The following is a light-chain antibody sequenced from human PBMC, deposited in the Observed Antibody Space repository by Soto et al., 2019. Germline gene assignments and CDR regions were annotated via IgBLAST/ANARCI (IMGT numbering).Light chain of an antibody. V-gene: IGLV2-14*01. Sequence: QSALTQPASVSGSPGQSITISCTGTSSDVGLYNYVSWYQQHPGKAPKLMIYDVTNRPSGVSNRFSGSKSGNTASLTISGLQAEDEADYYCSSYTSSSTLVFGGGTKLTV. CDR2: DVT. CDR3: SSYTSSSTLV. CDR1: SSDVGLYNY. J-gene: IGLJ2*01.